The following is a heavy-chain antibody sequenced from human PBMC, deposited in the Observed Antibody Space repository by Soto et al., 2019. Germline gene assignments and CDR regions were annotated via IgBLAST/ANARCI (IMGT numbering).Heavy chain of an antibody. CDR3: ARHVVVVVAAHNWFDP. V-gene: IGHV5-10-1*01. J-gene: IGHJ5*02. CDR2: IDPSDSYT. Sequence: GESLKISCKGSGYSFTSYWISWVRQMPGKGLEWMGRIDPSDSYTNYSPSFQGHVTISADKSISTAYLQWSSLKASDTAMYYCARHVVVVVAAHNWFDPWGQGTLVTVSS. D-gene: IGHD2-15*01. CDR1: GYSFTSYW.